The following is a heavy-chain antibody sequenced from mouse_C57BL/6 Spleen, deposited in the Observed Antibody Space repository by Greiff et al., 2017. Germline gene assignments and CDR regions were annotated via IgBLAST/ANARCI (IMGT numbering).Heavy chain of an antibody. V-gene: IGHV1-82*01. D-gene: IGHD2-5*01. CDR1: GYAFSSSW. CDR2: IYPGDGDT. J-gene: IGHJ1*03. Sequence: QVQLKQSGPELVKPGASVKISCKASGYAFSSSWMNWVKQRPGKGLEWIGRIYPGDGDTNYNGKFKGKATLTADKSSSTAYMQLSSLTSEDSAVYFCARNGHYSNYEYFDVWGTGTTVTVSS. CDR3: ARNGHYSNYEYFDV.